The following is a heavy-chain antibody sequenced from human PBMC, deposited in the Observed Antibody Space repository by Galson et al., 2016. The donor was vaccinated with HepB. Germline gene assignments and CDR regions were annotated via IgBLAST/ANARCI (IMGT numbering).Heavy chain of an antibody. D-gene: IGHD2/OR15-2a*01. CDR3: ARDGISSLDQ. CDR2: ITPEGSDT. CDR1: GFTFSSYG. V-gene: IGHV3-30*03. J-gene: IGHJ4*02. Sequence: SLRLSCAASGFTFSSYGMHWVRQAPGKGLDWVALITPEGSDTYYADAVKGRFTISRDNSKNTLSLQMNSLRAEDTASYYCARDGISSLDQWGQGILVTVSS.